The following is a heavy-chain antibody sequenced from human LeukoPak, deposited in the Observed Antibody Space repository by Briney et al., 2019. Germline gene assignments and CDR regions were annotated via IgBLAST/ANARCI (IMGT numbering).Heavy chain of an antibody. Sequence: PGGSLRLTCEASGFTFSRFAMTWVRQAPGKGLEWVSTIGALGGSTNYAASVKGRFTISRDNSKDTLYLQMNNLRAEDTAVYYCAKAGRHLSSGLDPWGQGTLVTVSS. CDR1: GFTFSRFA. CDR3: AKAGRHLSSGLDP. D-gene: IGHD6-19*01. CDR2: IGALGGST. V-gene: IGHV3-23*01. J-gene: IGHJ5*02.